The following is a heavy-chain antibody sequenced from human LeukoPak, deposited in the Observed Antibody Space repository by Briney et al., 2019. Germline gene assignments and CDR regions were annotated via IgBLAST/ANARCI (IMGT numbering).Heavy chain of an antibody. CDR1: GYTFVSYD. CDR3: ARGPARFDH. CDR2: MNPNTGNV. V-gene: IGHV1-8*01. Sequence: GASVKVSCKASGYTFVSYDLNWIRQARGQGLERMGWMNPNTGNVGYAPKFQGRVAMTRNLSIDTAYLELNSLRSDDSAVYYCARGPARFDHWGQGSLVTVSS. J-gene: IGHJ4*02.